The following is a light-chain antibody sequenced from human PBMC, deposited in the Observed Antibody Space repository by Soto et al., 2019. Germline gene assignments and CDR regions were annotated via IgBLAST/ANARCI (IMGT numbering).Light chain of an antibody. CDR2: GAS. Sequence: EIVLTQSPGTLSLSPGERATLSCRASQSVSSSCLAWYQQKPGQPPRLLIYGASSRATGIPDRFSGSGSGTEVTLTISSLEPEDFAVYYRQQYGNSPSLTFGRGTNVEIK. CDR1: QSVSSSC. V-gene: IGKV3-20*01. J-gene: IGKJ4*01. CDR3: QQYGNSPSLT.